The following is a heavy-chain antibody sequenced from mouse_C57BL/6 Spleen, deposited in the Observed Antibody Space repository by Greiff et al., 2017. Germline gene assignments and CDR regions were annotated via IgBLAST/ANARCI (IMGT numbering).Heavy chain of an antibody. CDR2: IHTNSGST. CDR1: GYTFTSYW. Sequence: QVQLQQPGAELVKPGASVKLSCKASGYTFTSYWMHWVKQRPGQGLEWIGMIHTNSGSTNYNEKFKSKATLTVDKSSSTAYMQLSSLTSEDSAVYYCARGGDGSSPMDYWGQGTSVTVSS. D-gene: IGHD1-1*01. CDR3: ARGGDGSSPMDY. J-gene: IGHJ4*01. V-gene: IGHV1-64*01.